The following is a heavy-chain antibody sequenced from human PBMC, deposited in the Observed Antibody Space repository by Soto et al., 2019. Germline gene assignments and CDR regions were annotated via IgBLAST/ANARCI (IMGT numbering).Heavy chain of an antibody. J-gene: IGHJ1*01. CDR1: DFIVSNNY. V-gene: IGHV3-53*01. Sequence: EVQLVESGGGLIQPGGSLRLSCAASDFIVSNNYMSWVRQAPGKGLEWVSVIYNDGGTFYADSVKGRFTISKDNSKNTLYLQMNSLRAEDTGVYYCAAGHSGSYSRQYFHHWGQGTLLTVSS. CDR3: AAGHSGSYSRQYFHH. D-gene: IGHD1-26*01. CDR2: IYNDGGT.